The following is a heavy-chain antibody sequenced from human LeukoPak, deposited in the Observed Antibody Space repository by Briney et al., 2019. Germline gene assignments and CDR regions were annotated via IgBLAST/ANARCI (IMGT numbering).Heavy chain of an antibody. V-gene: IGHV1-46*01. CDR3: ARDSIWFGEEYYYYYGMDV. CDR2: INPSGGST. D-gene: IGHD3-10*01. CDR1: GYTFTSYY. Sequence: ASVKVSCKASGYTFTSYYMHWVRQAPGQGLEWMGIINPSGGSTSYAQKFQGRVTMTRDTSTSTVYMELSSLRSEDTAVYYCARDSIWFGEEYYYYYGMDVWGQGTTVTVSS. J-gene: IGHJ6*02.